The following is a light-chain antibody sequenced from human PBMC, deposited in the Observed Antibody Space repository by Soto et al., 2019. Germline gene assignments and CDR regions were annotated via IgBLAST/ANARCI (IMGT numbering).Light chain of an antibody. J-gene: IGLJ2*01. CDR1: TSNIGAGYD. CDR3: QSYDSNLSGVL. V-gene: IGLV1-40*01. CDR2: GNI. Sequence: QSVLTQPPSVSGAPGQRVTISCSGTTSNIGAGYDVHWYQQLPGTAPKLLVYGNINRPSGVPDRFSGSQSGTSASLAITGLQAEDEADYYCQSYDSNLSGVLFGGGTKLTV.